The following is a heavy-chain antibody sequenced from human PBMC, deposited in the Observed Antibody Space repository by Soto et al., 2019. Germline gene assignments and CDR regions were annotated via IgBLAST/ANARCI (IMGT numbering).Heavy chain of an antibody. CDR1: GFTFSNAW. Sequence: GALRLSCAASGFTFSNAWINWVRQAPGKGLEWVGRIKSKTDGGTPDYADSVKGRFTISRDNSKNTLYLQMNSLRAEDTAVYYCAKDGIRYSRGYDAIDIWGQGTMVTVSS. CDR2: IKSKTDGGTP. CDR3: AKDGIRYSRGYDAIDI. D-gene: IGHD6-19*01. J-gene: IGHJ3*02. V-gene: IGHV3-15*07.